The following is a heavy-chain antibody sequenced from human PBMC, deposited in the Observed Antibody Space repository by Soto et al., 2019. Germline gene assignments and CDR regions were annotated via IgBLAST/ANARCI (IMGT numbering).Heavy chain of an antibody. CDR3: GGGEGNHPLYGYYGMDV. D-gene: IGHD2-2*02. CDR2: IYPGDSDT. J-gene: IGHJ6*02. CDR1: GYSFTSYW. Sequence: LGESLKISCKGSGYSFTSYWIGWVRQMPGKGLEWMGIIYPGDSDTRYSPSFQGQVTISADKSISTAYLQWSSLKASDTAMYYCGGGEGNHPLYGYYGMDVWGQGTTVTVSS. V-gene: IGHV5-51*01.